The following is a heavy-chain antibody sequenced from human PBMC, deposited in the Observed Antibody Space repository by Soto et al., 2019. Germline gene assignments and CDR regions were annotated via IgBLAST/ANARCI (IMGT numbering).Heavy chain of an antibody. CDR3: VRDGTNNLRDWFDP. D-gene: IGHD1-7*01. V-gene: IGHV4-4*07. CDR1: CASLSGYY. CDR2: IYATGSS. J-gene: IGHJ5*02. Sequence: SETLSLTCNVSCASLSGYYWSWIRQPPGKGLEWIGRIYATGSSDYNPSLKSRITISVDMSKKQFSLTLRSVTAADTAMYYCVRDGTNNLRDWFDPGSQGNRVTVSA.